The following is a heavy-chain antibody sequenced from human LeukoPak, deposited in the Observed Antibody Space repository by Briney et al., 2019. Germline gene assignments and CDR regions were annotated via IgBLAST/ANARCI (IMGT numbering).Heavy chain of an antibody. CDR3: ARSESLGY. Sequence: GGSLRLFCAACGFTFSSYWMSWVRHATGKGLEWVANIKHDGSDKYYVDSVKGRFTISRDNAENSLYLQMNSLRAEDTAMYYCARSESLGYWGQGALVTVSS. CDR2: IKHDGSDK. CDR1: GFTFSSYW. J-gene: IGHJ4*02. V-gene: IGHV3-7*04.